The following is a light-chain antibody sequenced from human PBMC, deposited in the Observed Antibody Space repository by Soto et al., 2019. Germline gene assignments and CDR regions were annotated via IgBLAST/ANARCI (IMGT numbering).Light chain of an antibody. CDR2: DVI. CDR3: GLFTSSATWV. Sequence: QSVPTQPPSVSGSPGQSVTISCTVTSSDVGDYEHVSWYQLAPGTAPKLLISDVINRPSGVPDRFSGSKSGNTPSLTISGLQAEDEADYYCGLFTSSATWVFGGGTKVTVL. J-gene: IGLJ3*02. CDR1: SSDVGDYEH. V-gene: IGLV2-18*01.